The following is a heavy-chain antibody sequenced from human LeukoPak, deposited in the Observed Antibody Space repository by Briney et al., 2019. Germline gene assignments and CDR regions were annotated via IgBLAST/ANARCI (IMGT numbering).Heavy chain of an antibody. J-gene: IGHJ4*02. D-gene: IGHD5-18*01. CDR3: TTDLGSYGAFDY. CDR1: GFTFSNYW. V-gene: IGHV3-15*01. CDR2: IKSKTDGGTT. Sequence: GGSLRLSCAASGFTFSNYWMSWVRQAPGKGLEWVGRIKSKTDGGTTDYAAPVKGRFTISRDDSKNTLYLQMNSLKTEDTAVYYCTTDLGSYGAFDYWGQGTLVTVSS.